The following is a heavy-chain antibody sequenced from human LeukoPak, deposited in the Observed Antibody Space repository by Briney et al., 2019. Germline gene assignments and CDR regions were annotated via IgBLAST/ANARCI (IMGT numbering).Heavy chain of an antibody. Sequence: HPGGSLRLSCAASGFTFSSYAMYWVRQAPGKGLEWVAVTSYDGSNKYYADSVKGRFTISRDNSKNTLYLQMNSLRAEDTAVYYCARDGLRYNWNDFDYWGQGTLVTVSS. J-gene: IGHJ4*02. V-gene: IGHV3-30-3*01. CDR3: ARDGLRYNWNDFDY. CDR1: GFTFSSYA. D-gene: IGHD1-1*01. CDR2: TSYDGSNK.